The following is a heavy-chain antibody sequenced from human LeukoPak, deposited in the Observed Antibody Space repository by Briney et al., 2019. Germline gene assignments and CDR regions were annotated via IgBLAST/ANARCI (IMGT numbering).Heavy chain of an antibody. D-gene: IGHD6-19*01. CDR2: IYYGRST. V-gene: IGHV4-30-4*08. J-gene: IGHJ4*02. Sequence: SETLSLTCTVSGGSISSGDYYWSWIRQPPGKGLEWIGYIYYGRSTYYNPSLKSRVTISVDTSKNQFSLKLSSVTAADTAVYYCAREGGWYPRIDYWGQGTLVTVSS. CDR1: GGSISSGDYY. CDR3: AREGGWYPRIDY.